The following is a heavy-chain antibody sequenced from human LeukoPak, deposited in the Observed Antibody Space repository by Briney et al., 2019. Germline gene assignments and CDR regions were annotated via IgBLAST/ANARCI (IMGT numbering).Heavy chain of an antibody. D-gene: IGHD3-22*01. CDR1: GYTFTGYY. CDR2: INPNSGGT. CDR3: ASGPPRKLYYYDSSGYYDTLNY. Sequence: ASVKVSCKASGYTFTGYYVHWVRQAPEQGLEWMGWINPNSGGTNYAQKFQGRVTMTRDTSISTAYMELSRLRSDDTAVYYWASGPPRKLYYYDSSGYYDTLNYWGQGTLVTVSS. V-gene: IGHV1-2*02. J-gene: IGHJ4*02.